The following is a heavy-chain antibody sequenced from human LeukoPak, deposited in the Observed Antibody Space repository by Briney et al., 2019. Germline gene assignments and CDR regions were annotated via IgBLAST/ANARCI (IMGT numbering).Heavy chain of an antibody. CDR2: IIPILGIA. CDR3: ASRESYYYDSSGGFDY. V-gene: IGHV1-69*04. J-gene: IGHJ4*02. Sequence: SVKVSCKASGGTFSSYAISWVRQAPGQGLEWMGRIIPILGIANYAQKFQGRVTITADKSTSTAYMELSSLRSEDTAVYYCASRESYYYDSSGGFDYGGQGTLVTVSS. CDR1: GGTFSSYA. D-gene: IGHD3-22*01.